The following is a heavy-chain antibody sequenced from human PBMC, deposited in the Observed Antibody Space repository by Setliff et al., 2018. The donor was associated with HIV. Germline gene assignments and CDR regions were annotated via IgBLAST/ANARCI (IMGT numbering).Heavy chain of an antibody. CDR2: INAGNGNT. D-gene: IGHD1-26*01. Sequence: GASVKVSCKASGYTFTSYAMHWVRQAPGQRLEWMGWINAGNGNTEYSQKFQGRVTITRDTSASTAYMELSSLRSEDTAVYYCARRPSIVGATNDAFDIWGQGTMVTVSS. CDR3: ARRPSIVGATNDAFDI. V-gene: IGHV1-3*01. J-gene: IGHJ3*02. CDR1: GYTFTSYA.